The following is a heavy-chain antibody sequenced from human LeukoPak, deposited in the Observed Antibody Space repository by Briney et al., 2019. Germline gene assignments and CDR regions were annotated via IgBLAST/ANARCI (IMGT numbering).Heavy chain of an antibody. Sequence: GGSLRLSCAASGFTFSSYGMHWVRQAPGKGLEWVAFIRYDGSNKYYADSVKGRFTISRDNSKNTLYLQMNSLRAEDTAVYYYARDNITVAGLDYWGQGTLVTVSS. J-gene: IGHJ4*02. D-gene: IGHD6-19*01. CDR3: ARDNITVAGLDY. CDR1: GFTFSSYG. CDR2: IRYDGSNK. V-gene: IGHV3-30*02.